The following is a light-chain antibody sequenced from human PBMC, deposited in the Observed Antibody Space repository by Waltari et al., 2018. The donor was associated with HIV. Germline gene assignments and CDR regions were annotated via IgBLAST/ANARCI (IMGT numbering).Light chain of an antibody. CDR3: MQATQLIT. CDR2: RIS. CDR1: HSLLGSDGNTY. Sequence: DIVLTQTALSSPITLGQPASISCRSSHSLLGSDGNTYLNWVQRRPGQPPRLLIYRISNRLPGVPDRFSGSGAGTDFTLKISSVEPEDVGIYYCMQATQLITFGQGTRLEIK. J-gene: IGKJ5*01. V-gene: IGKV2-24*01.